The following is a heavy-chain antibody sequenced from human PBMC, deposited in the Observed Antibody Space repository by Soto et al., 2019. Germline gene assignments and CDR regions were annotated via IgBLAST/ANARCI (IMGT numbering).Heavy chain of an antibody. CDR2: IYPGDSDT. D-gene: IGHD6-13*01. J-gene: IGHJ6*02. CDR3: ARTAAAGKYYYGVDV. V-gene: IGHV5-51*01. Sequence: GESLKISCKGSGYSFTSYWIGWVRQMPAKGLEWMWIIYPGDSDTRYSPSFQGQVTMSADKSISTAYLQWSSLKASDTAIYYCARTAAAGKYYYGVDVWGQGTTVTVSS. CDR1: GYSFTSYW.